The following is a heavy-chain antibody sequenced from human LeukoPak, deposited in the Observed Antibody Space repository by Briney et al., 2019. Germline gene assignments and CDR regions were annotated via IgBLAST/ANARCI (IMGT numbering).Heavy chain of an antibody. CDR1: GYTFTSYG. Sequence: GASVKVSCKASGYTFTSYGISWVRQAPGQGLEWMGWISAYNGNTNYAQKLQGRVTMTTDTSTSTAYMELRSLRSDDTAVYYCARSPLRYFDWLLLDYWGQGTLVTVSS. J-gene: IGHJ4*02. D-gene: IGHD3-9*01. CDR3: ARSPLRYFDWLLLDY. CDR2: ISAYNGNT. V-gene: IGHV1-18*01.